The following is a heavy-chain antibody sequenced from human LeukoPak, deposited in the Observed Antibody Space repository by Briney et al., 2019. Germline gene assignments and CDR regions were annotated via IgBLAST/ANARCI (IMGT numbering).Heavy chain of an antibody. CDR3: AREGTAVSSGFWYYYYGMDV. J-gene: IGHJ6*02. V-gene: IGHV1-18*01. CDR1: GYSFTSYG. Sequence: ASVKVSCKASGYSFTSYGISWVRQAPGQGLEWMGWISAYNGNTNYAQKLQGRVTMTTDTSTSTAYMELRSLRSDDTAVYYCAREGTAVSSGFWYYYYGMDVWGQGTTVTVSS. CDR2: ISAYNGNT. D-gene: IGHD6-13*01.